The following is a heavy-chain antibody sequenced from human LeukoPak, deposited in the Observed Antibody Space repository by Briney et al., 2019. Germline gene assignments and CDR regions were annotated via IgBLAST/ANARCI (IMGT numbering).Heavy chain of an antibody. V-gene: IGHV3-33*03. D-gene: IGHD3-22*01. J-gene: IGHJ4*02. CDR2: IWYDGSNK. CDR1: GFTFSSYG. Sequence: GGSLRLSCAASGFTFSSYGMHWVRQAPGKGLEWVAVIWYDGSNKYYADSVKGRFTISRDNAKNSLYLQMNSLRAEDTAVYYCARVYYDSSPDYWGQGTLVTVSS. CDR3: ARVYYDSSPDY.